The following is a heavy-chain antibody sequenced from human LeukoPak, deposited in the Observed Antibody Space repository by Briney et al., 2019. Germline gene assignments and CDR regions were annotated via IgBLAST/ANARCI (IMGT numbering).Heavy chain of an antibody. J-gene: IGHJ2*01. CDR3: ARSIAVAATVWYFDL. V-gene: IGHV4-34*01. CDR1: GGSFSGYY. CDR2: INHSGST. Sequence: PSETLSLTCAVYGGSFSGYYWSWIRQPPGKGLEWIGEINHSGSTNYNPSLKSRVTISVDTSKNQFSLNLSSVTAADTAVYYCARSIAVAATVWYFDLWGRGTLVTVSS. D-gene: IGHD6-19*01.